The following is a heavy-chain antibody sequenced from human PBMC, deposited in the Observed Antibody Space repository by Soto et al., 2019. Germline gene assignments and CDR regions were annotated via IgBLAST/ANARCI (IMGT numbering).Heavy chain of an antibody. V-gene: IGHV3-11*01. Sequence: PGGSLRLSCAASGFSFSDYYMSWIRQAPGKGLEWVSYISSSGSTIYYADSVKGRFTISRDNAKNSLYLQMNSLRAEDTAVYYCARDTLSSGWYPAAFDIWGQGTMVTVSS. CDR2: ISSSGSTI. CDR1: GFSFSDYY. D-gene: IGHD6-19*01. J-gene: IGHJ3*02. CDR3: ARDTLSSGWYPAAFDI.